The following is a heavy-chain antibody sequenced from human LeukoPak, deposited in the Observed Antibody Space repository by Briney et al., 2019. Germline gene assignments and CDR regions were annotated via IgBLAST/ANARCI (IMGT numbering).Heavy chain of an antibody. V-gene: IGHV4-34*01. J-gene: IGHJ4*02. D-gene: IGHD3-16*02. Sequence: SETLSLTCAVYGGSFSGYYWSWIRQPPGKGLEWIGEINHSGSTNYNPSLKSRVTISVDTSKNQFSLKLSSATAADTAVYYCARVGDYVWGSYRPKRYYFDYWGQGTLVTVSS. CDR3: ARVGDYVWGSYRPKRYYFDY. CDR1: GGSFSGYY. CDR2: INHSGST.